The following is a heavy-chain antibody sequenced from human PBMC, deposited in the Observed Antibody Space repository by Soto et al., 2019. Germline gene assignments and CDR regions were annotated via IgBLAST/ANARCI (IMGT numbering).Heavy chain of an antibody. CDR1: GFTFSTYP. V-gene: IGHV3-23*01. CDR3: VKFPVITASYYYQDMDV. J-gene: IGHJ6*03. CDR2: ISGSGIST. D-gene: IGHD4-4*01. Sequence: EVQVLESGGGLVQPGGSLRLSCAASGFTFSTYPMNWVRQAPGKGLEWVSGISGSGISTFYVDTVKGRFTISRDNSKNTVFLQINSLRAEDTAIYYWVKFPVITASYYYQDMDVWGQGTTVTVSS.